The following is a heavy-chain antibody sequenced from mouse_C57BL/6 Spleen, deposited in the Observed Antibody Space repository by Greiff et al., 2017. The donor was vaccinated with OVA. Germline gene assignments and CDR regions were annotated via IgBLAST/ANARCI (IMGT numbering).Heavy chain of an antibody. D-gene: IGHD2-1*01. CDR2: IYPGDGDT. V-gene: IGHV1-80*01. J-gene: IGHJ3*01. Sequence: VQLQQSGAELVKPGASVKISCKASGYAFSSYWMNWVKQRPGKGLEWIGQIYPGDGDTNYNGKFKGKATLTADKSSSTAYMQRSSLTSEDSAVYFCAREGGYGNTFAYWGQGTLVTVSA. CDR3: AREGGYGNTFAY. CDR1: GYAFSSYW.